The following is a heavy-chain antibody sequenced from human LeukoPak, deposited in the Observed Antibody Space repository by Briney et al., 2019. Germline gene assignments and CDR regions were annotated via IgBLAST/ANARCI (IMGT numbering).Heavy chain of an antibody. Sequence: SETLSLTCTVSGGSISSYYWSWIRQPPGKGLEWIGYIYYSGNTNYNPSLKSRVTISVDTSRNQFSLKLTSVTAADTAVYYCARHRRIPAAGIRGYDYWGQGILVTVSS. CDR1: GGSISSYY. J-gene: IGHJ4*02. V-gene: IGHV4-59*08. CDR2: IYYSGNT. D-gene: IGHD6-13*01. CDR3: ARHRRIPAAGIRGYDY.